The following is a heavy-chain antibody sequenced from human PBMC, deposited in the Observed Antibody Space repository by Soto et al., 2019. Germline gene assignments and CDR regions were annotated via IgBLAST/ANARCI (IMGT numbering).Heavy chain of an antibody. J-gene: IGHJ4*02. V-gene: IGHV1-3*01. CDR2: INVGKGNT. D-gene: IGHD4-17*01. CDR1: GYSFTPYS. CDR3: ARDYGGNSD. Sequence: GASVKVSCKASGYSFTPYSMQWVRQAPGQRLEWMGWINVGKGNTQYSQKFQDRLTITRDASASTVYMELSSLRSEDTAVYYCARDYGGNSDWGQGTLVTVSS.